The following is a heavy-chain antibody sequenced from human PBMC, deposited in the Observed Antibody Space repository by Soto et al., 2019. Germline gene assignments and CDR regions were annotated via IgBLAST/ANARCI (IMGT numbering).Heavy chain of an antibody. V-gene: IGHV1-8*01. CDR1: GYTFTSYD. D-gene: IGHD4-17*01. CDR3: AREDYGGRPGY. J-gene: IGHJ4*02. Sequence: ASVKVSCKASGYTFTSYDITWVRQATGQGLEWMGWMNPNSGNTGCAQKFQGRVTMTRNTSISTAYMELSSLRSEDTAVYCCAREDYGGRPGYWGQGTLVTVSS. CDR2: MNPNSGNT.